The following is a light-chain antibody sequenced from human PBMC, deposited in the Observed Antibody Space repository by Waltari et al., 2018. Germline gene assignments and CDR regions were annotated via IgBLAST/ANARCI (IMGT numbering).Light chain of an antibody. Sequence: QSVLTQPPSASGTPGQRVTISCSGSSSKIGSNYVYWYQQLPGTAPQLLIYRNNTRPSGVPDRFSGPKSGTSASLAISGLRSEDEADYYCAAWDDSLSGVVFGGGTKLTVL. CDR2: RNN. CDR3: AAWDDSLSGVV. V-gene: IGLV1-47*01. CDR1: SSKIGSNY. J-gene: IGLJ2*01.